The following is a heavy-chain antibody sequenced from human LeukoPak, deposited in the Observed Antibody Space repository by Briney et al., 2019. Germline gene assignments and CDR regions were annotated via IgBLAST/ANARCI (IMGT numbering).Heavy chain of an antibody. V-gene: IGHV1-18*01. Sequence: ASVKVSCTASGYTFTSYGISWVRQAPGQGLEWMGWISAYNGNTNYAQKLQGRVTMTTDTSTSTAYMELRSLRSDDTAVYHCARGQSGYSYGIPEFWGQGTLVTVSS. CDR2: ISAYNGNT. CDR3: ARGQSGYSYGIPEF. J-gene: IGHJ4*02. CDR1: GYTFTSYG. D-gene: IGHD5-18*01.